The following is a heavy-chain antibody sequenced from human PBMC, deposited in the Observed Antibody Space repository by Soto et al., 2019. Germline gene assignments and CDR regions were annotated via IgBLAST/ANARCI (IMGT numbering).Heavy chain of an antibody. D-gene: IGHD6-19*01. J-gene: IGHJ5*02. CDR1: GYTFTSYA. V-gene: IGHV1-3*01. CDR3: ARASGAVAGTGVWFDP. Sequence: ASVKVSCKASGYTFTSYAIHWVRQAPGQRLEWMGWINAGNGNTKYSQKFQGRVTITRDTSASTAYMELSSLRSEDTAVYYCARASGAVAGTGVWFDPWGQGTLVTVSS. CDR2: INAGNGNT.